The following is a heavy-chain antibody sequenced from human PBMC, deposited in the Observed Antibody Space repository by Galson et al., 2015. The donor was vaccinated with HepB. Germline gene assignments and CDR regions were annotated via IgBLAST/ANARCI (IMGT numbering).Heavy chain of an antibody. CDR2: IKGKIDGGTI. CDR1: GFTFRNTW. Sequence: SCAASGFTFRNTWMNWVRQAPGKGLEWVGRIKGKIDGGTIDYAAPVKGRFIISRDDSKNMVYMEMNSLKTEDTAVYYCATLYYDFWSGSSLAYYYYLMDAWGKGTTVAVSS. CDR3: ATLYYDFWSGSSLAYYYYLMDA. D-gene: IGHD3-3*01. J-gene: IGHJ6*03. V-gene: IGHV3-15*07.